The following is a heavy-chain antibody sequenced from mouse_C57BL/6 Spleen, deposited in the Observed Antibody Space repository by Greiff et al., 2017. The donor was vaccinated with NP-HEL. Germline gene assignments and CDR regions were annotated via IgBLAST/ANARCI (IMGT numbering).Heavy chain of an antibody. D-gene: IGHD1-1*02. CDR1: GYTFTDYY. J-gene: IGHJ2*01. V-gene: IGHV1-76*01. Sequence: QVQLQQSGAELVRPGASVKLSCKASGYTFTDYYINWVKQRPGQGLEWIARIYPGSGNTYYNEKFKGKATLTAEKSSSTAYMQLSSLTSEDSAVYFCARGGYGPFDYWGQGTTLTVSS. CDR3: ARGGYGPFDY. CDR2: IYPGSGNT.